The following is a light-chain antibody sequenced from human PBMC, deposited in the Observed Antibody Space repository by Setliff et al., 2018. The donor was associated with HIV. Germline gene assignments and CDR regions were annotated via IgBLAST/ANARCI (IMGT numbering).Light chain of an antibody. CDR1: TGPVTSGHY. Sequence: QAVVTQEPSLTVSPGGTVTLTCGSSTGPVTSGHYSYWFQQKPGQAPRTLIYDTTNKHSWTPARFSGSLLGGKAALTLSGAQPEDGADYYCLLSYGGSYVFGTGTKVTVL. CDR3: LLSYGGSYV. V-gene: IGLV7-46*01. J-gene: IGLJ1*01. CDR2: DTT.